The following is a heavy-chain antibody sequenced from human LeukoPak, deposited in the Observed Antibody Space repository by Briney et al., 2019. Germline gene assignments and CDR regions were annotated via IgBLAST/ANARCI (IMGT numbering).Heavy chain of an antibody. CDR1: GFTFSRNW. Sequence: GGSLRLSCAASGFTFSRNWMHWVRQAPGRGLVWVSRINIDGSSTNYADSVKGRFTISRDNAKNTVYLQMNSLRAEDTAVYYCARSRIAVAGPHDYWGQGTLVTVSS. J-gene: IGHJ4*02. D-gene: IGHD6-19*01. CDR2: INIDGSST. CDR3: ARSRIAVAGPHDY. V-gene: IGHV3-74*01.